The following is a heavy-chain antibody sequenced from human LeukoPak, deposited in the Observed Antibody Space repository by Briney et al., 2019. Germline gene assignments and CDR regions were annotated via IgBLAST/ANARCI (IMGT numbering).Heavy chain of an antibody. D-gene: IGHD2-21*02. CDR1: GFTFSSYA. J-gene: IGHJ5*02. CDR2: ISSSSSTI. CDR3: ARDQGVVTAEVWFDP. Sequence: GGSLRLSSAASGFTFSSYAMSWVRQAPGKGLEWVSYISSSSSTIYYADSVKGRFTISRDNAKNSLYLQMNSLRAEDTAVYYCARDQGVVTAEVWFDPWGQGTLVTVSS. V-gene: IGHV3-48*04.